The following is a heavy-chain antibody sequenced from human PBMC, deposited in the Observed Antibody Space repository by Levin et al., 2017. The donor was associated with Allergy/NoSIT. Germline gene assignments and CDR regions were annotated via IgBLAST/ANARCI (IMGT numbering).Heavy chain of an antibody. CDR2: VSSSVPPPRSGDSE. V-gene: IGHV3-30*07. CDR1: GFTFSTYP. J-gene: IGHJ4*02. Sequence: SCTGTGFTFSTYPMHWFRQAPGPFLSFFALVSSSVPPPRSGDSEHYADSVKGRFTISRDDSKNTLFLQMDSLRAEDTATYYCARDRVRATNFKSNVIDYWGQGALVTVSS. D-gene: IGHD1-1*01. CDR3: ARDRVRATNFKSNVIDY.